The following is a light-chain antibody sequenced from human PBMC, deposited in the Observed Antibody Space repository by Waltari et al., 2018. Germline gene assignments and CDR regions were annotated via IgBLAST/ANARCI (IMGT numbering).Light chain of an antibody. Sequence: QLVLTQSPSASASLGASVKLTCTLSSGHSTYAIASHQPQPEKGPRYLMKLNSDGSHSKGDGIPDRFSGSSSGTERYLTISSLQSDDEADYYCQTWVTGIRVVFGGGTKLTVL. V-gene: IGLV4-69*01. CDR1: SGHSTYA. CDR2: LNSDGSH. J-gene: IGLJ2*01. CDR3: QTWVTGIRVV.